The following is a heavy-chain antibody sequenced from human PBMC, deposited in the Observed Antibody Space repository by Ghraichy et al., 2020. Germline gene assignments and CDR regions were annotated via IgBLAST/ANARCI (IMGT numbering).Heavy chain of an antibody. CDR2: ITGSSITI. CDR3: ARLPLPRRAAVGDWYFDL. Sequence: GGSLRLSCEGSGFSFSDYTMIWVRLTPRKALEWVSYITGSSITIFYTDSVKGRFTIYRDNAKNSLYLQMNSLRAEDTAVYYCARLPLPRRAAVGDWYFDLWGCGPLVTVSS. J-gene: IGHJ2*01. V-gene: IGHV3-48*01. CDR1: GFSFSDYT. D-gene: IGHD6-13*01.